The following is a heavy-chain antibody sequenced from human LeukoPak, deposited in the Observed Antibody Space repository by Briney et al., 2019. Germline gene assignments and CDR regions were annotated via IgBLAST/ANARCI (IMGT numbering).Heavy chain of an antibody. V-gene: IGHV4-31*03. CDR3: ARVQGGLLRHYYYYGMDV. Sequence: PSETLSLTCTVSGGSISSGGYYWSWIRQHPGKGLEWIGYIYYSGSTYYNPSLKSRVTISVDTSKNQFSLKLSSVTAADTAVYYCARVQGGLLRHYYYYGMDVRGQGTTVTVSS. CDR1: GGSISSGGYY. D-gene: IGHD2-15*01. CDR2: IYYSGST. J-gene: IGHJ6*02.